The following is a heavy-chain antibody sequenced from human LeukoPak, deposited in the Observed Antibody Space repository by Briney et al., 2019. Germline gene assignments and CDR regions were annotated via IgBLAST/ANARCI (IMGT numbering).Heavy chain of an antibody. CDR1: GYSISSGYY. D-gene: IGHD6-19*01. V-gene: IGHV4-38-2*01. CDR2: IYHSGST. J-gene: IGHJ4*02. Sequence: SETLSLTCAVSGYSISSGYYWGWIRQPPGKGLEWIGSIYHSGSTYYNPSLKSRVTISVDTSKNQFSLKLSSVTAAGTAVYYCARVGSGWWVDYWGQGTLVTVSS. CDR3: ARVGSGWWVDY.